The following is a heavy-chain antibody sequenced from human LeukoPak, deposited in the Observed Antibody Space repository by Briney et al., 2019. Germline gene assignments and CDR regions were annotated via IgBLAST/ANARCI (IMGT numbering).Heavy chain of an antibody. CDR1: GYTFTGYY. D-gene: IGHD6-13*01. J-gene: IGHJ6*02. CDR3: ARVRIGQQLDKYYYYAMDV. V-gene: IGHV1-2*02. Sequence: ASVKVSCKASGYTFTGYYMHWVRQAPGQGLEWMGWINPNSGGTNYAQKFQGRVTMTRDTSISTAYMELSRLRSDDTAVYYCARVRIGQQLDKYYYYAMDVWGQGTTVTVS. CDR2: INPNSGGT.